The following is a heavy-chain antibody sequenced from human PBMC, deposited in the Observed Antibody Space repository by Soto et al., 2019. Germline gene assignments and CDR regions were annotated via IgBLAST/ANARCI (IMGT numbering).Heavy chain of an antibody. J-gene: IGHJ6*03. V-gene: IGHV4-59*01. CDR2: VSYTGNT. CDR1: GGSIRAYY. CDR3: ARDRPLTALNYYMDV. Sequence: QVQLQESGPGLVKPSETLSLTCAVSGGSIRAYYWTWIRQSPGKGLEWIGYVSYTGNTNYNPSLKSRVTISVVTSKTQFSLNLTSVTAADTAVYYCARDRPLTALNYYMDVWGKGTKVTVSS.